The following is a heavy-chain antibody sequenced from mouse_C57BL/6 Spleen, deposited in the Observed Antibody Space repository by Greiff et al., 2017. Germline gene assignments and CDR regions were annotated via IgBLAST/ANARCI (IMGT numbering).Heavy chain of an antibody. J-gene: IGHJ4*01. CDR1: GYAFSSSW. CDR2: IYPGDGNT. CDR3: ARIDTMVTTYALDY. D-gene: IGHD2-2*01. Sequence: QVQLKQSGPELVKPGASVKLSCKASGYAFSSSWMNWVKQRPGQGLEWIGRIYPGDGNTNYNGKFKGKATLTADKSSSTAYMQLSSLTSEDSAVXFRARIDTMVTTYALDYWGKGTSVTVS. V-gene: IGHV1-82*01.